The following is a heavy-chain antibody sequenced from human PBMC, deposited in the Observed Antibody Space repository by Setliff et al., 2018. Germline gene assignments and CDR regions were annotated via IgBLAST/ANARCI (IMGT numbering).Heavy chain of an antibody. V-gene: IGHV3-30*01. CDR3: ARASTTRWYVVGHFDL. J-gene: IGHJ2*01. D-gene: IGHD2-2*01. CDR2: ISYDGSYT. Sequence: PGGSLRLSCEASGFAFSNYGIHWVRQAPGKWLEWVTCISYDGSYTNYADFVKGRFTISGYNSKNTLYLQMNSLRVDDTSIYYCARASTTRWYVVGHFDLWGRGTLVTV. CDR1: GFAFSNYG.